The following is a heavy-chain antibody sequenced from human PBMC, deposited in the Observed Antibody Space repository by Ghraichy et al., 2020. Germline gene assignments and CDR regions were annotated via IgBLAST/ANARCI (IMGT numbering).Heavy chain of an antibody. CDR2: IYYSGST. V-gene: IGHV4-59*01. J-gene: IGHJ4*02. Sequence: SETLSLTCTVSGGSISSYYWSWIRQPPGKGLEWIGYIYYSGSTNYNPSLKSRVTISVDTSKNQFSLKLSSVTAADTAVYYCARVERGSSWYSYWGQGTLVTVSS. CDR3: ARVERGSSWYSY. CDR1: GGSISSYY. D-gene: IGHD6-13*01.